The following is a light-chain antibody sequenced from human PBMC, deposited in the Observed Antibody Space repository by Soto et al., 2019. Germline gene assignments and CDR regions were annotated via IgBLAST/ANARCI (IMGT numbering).Light chain of an antibody. Sequence: IQMPQSPSSVSASVGDRVTITCRSSQGISKYLAWYQQKPGKVPKLLIYSASTLQSGVPSRFSGSGSGTDFTLAISSLQPEDVATYYCQKYNSAPHTFGQGTKVEIK. CDR3: QKYNSAPHT. J-gene: IGKJ1*01. V-gene: IGKV1-27*01. CDR2: SAS. CDR1: QGISKY.